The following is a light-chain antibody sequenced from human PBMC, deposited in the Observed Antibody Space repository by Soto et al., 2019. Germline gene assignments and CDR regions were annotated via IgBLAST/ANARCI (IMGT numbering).Light chain of an antibody. Sequence: LSQSPSNLTLSPGERATLSCRAGRRGSSNDLGWYQQKPGQAPRLLIYAASSMATGVPDRFSGSGSGTDLTLTISSLEPEDFAMYYCLQDDSSPRVFGQGTKVDIK. CDR3: LQDDSSPRV. J-gene: IGKJ1*01. CDR1: RRGSSND. CDR2: AAS. V-gene: IGKV3-20*01.